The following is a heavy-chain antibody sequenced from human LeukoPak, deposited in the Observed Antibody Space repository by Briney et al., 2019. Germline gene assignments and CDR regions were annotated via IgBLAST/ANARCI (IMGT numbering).Heavy chain of an antibody. CDR3: ARDTLGEGEDANYAVYYFDY. J-gene: IGHJ4*02. Sequence: GGSLRLSCAASGFTFSNYNMNWVRQTPGKGLEWVSSITRDSIYTFYADSVKGRFTISRDNGKNSLDLQMNSLRADDTAVYYCARDTLGEGEDANYAVYYFDYWGQGTVVTVSS. CDR2: ITRDSIYT. V-gene: IGHV3-21*01. D-gene: IGHD4/OR15-4a*01. CDR1: GFTFSNYN.